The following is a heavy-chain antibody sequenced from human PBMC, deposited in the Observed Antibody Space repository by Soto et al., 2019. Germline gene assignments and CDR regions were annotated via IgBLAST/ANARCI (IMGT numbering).Heavy chain of an antibody. V-gene: IGHV1-18*01. CDR1: GYPFTIYG. Sequence: ASVKVSCKASGYPFTIYGISWVRQAPGQGLEWMGWFTAYNGNTNYAQKLQGRVAMTADTSTSTAYMELNSLRSDDTAVDFCARVLRFGEVSGGMDVRGQGTTVTVSS. D-gene: IGHD3-10*01. J-gene: IGHJ6*02. CDR3: ARVLRFGEVSGGMDV. CDR2: FTAYNGNT.